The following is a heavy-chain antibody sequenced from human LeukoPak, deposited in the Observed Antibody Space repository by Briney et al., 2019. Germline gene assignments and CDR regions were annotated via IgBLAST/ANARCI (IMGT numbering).Heavy chain of an antibody. D-gene: IGHD5-18*01. J-gene: IGHJ4*02. CDR2: IYYSGST. CDR1: GGSISSYY. Sequence: KASETLSLTCTVSGGSISSYYWSWIRQPPGKGLEWIGYIYYSGSTNYNPSLKSRVTISVDASKNQFSLKLSSVTAADTAVYYCATYSYGVFYFDYWGQGTLVTVSS. V-gene: IGHV4-59*01. CDR3: ATYSYGVFYFDY.